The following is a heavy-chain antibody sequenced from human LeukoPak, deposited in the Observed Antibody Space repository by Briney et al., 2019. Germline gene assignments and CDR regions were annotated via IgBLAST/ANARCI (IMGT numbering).Heavy chain of an antibody. CDR1: GFTFDNYA. CDR3: ARMWGSSWSYFDY. V-gene: IGHV3-9*01. Sequence: GGSLRLSCAASGFTFDNYAMHWVRQAPGKGLEWVSGISWNSGSIGYADSVKGRFTISRDNAKNSLYLQMNSLRAEDTAVYFCARMWGSSWSYFDYWGQGTLVTVSS. D-gene: IGHD6-13*01. CDR2: ISWNSGSI. J-gene: IGHJ4*02.